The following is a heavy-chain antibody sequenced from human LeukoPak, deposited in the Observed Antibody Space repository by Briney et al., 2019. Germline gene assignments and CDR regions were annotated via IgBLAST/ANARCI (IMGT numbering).Heavy chain of an antibody. CDR1: GLTFRNYF. J-gene: IGHJ5*02. CDR3: ARDAIHTAVLTSSFNWFDP. V-gene: IGHV3-7*01. Sequence: GGSLRLSCVVSGLTFRNYFMSRVRQAPGEGLEWVANIKQDGSEKNYVDSVMGRFTISRDNAKNSLYLQKHSLTVDATAVYYCARDAIHTAVLTSSFNWFDPWGQGTLVTVSS. D-gene: IGHD3-22*01. CDR2: IKQDGSEK.